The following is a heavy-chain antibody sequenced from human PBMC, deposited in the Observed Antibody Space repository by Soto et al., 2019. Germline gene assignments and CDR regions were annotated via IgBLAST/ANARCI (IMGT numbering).Heavy chain of an antibody. CDR2: ISYDGSNK. D-gene: IGHD6-13*01. V-gene: IGHV3-30*18. CDR1: GFTFSSYG. J-gene: IGHJ4*02. Sequence: QVQLVESGGGVVQPGRSLRLSCADSGFTFSSYGMHWVRQAPGKGLEWVAVISYDGSNKYYADSVKGRFTMSGDNSKQTLYLQINSLRAEDTAVYYCAQVRGSSSGFGYWGQGTLVPVSS. CDR3: AQVRGSSSGFGY.